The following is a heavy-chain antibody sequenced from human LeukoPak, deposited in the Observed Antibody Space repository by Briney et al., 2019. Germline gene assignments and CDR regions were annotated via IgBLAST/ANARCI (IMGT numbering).Heavy chain of an antibody. V-gene: IGHV4-59*01. J-gene: IGHJ4*02. Sequence: SETLSLTCTVSGGSISSYYWSWIRQPPGKGLEWIGYIYYSGSTNYNPSLKSRVTISVDTSKNQFSLKLSSVTAADTAVYYCAGDLPGSHFDYWGQGTLVTVSS. CDR3: AGDLPGSHFDY. D-gene: IGHD1-14*01. CDR2: IYYSGST. CDR1: GGSISSYY.